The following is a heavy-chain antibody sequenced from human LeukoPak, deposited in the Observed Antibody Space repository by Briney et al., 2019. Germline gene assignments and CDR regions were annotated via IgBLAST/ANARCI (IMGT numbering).Heavy chain of an antibody. D-gene: IGHD3-3*01. V-gene: IGHV3-11*01. Sequence: GGSLRLSCAASGFTFSDYYMSWIRQAPGKGLEWVSCITSSGSTIYYADSVKGRFTISRDNAKKSLYLQMNSLRAEDTAVYYCVREDFWSGYSNYFDYWGPGTLVTVSS. CDR1: GFTFSDYY. CDR3: VREDFWSGYSNYFDY. CDR2: ITSSGSTI. J-gene: IGHJ4*02.